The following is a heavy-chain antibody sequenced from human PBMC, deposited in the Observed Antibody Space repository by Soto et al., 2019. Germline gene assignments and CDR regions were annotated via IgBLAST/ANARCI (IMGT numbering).Heavy chain of an antibody. CDR2: LSASGLNT. J-gene: IGHJ4*02. CDR1: GFTLSTSS. CDR3: AKDRPRRTSGYFFDY. D-gene: IGHD1-1*01. Sequence: RVSLRLSFAASGFTLSTSSMAWVRQAPGKGPEWVSGLSASGLNTDNAEPDKGRVYNYRDNTKNKMTMHKKRQRTEDTALYYCAKDRPRRTSGYFFDYWGQGP. V-gene: IGHV3-23*01.